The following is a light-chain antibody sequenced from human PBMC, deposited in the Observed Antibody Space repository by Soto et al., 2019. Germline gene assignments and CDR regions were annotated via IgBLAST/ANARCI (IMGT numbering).Light chain of an antibody. CDR3: VQALQTPLG. Sequence: DIVMTQSPLSLPVTPGEPASISCRSSQSLLHSNGYIYLDWYLQKPGQSPQLLIYLGSNRASGVPDRFSGSGSGTDFTLKISRVEAEDVGVYYCVQALQTPLGFGGGTKVEIK. V-gene: IGKV2-28*01. CDR2: LGS. CDR1: QSLLHSNGYIY. J-gene: IGKJ4*01.